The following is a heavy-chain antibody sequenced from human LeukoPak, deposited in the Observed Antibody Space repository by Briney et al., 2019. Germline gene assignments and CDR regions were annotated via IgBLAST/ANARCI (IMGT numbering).Heavy chain of an antibody. CDR3: ARDNISFQIEKATIPLAH. Sequence: GGSLRLSCAASGFIFSSYAMNWVRQAPGKGLEWVAVISYDGSHKYYADSVKGRFTISRDNSKNTLYLQMNSLRPEDTAVYYCARDNISFQIEKATIPLAHWGQGTLVTVSS. V-gene: IGHV3-30*04. D-gene: IGHD5-24*01. J-gene: IGHJ4*02. CDR2: ISYDGSHK. CDR1: GFIFSSYA.